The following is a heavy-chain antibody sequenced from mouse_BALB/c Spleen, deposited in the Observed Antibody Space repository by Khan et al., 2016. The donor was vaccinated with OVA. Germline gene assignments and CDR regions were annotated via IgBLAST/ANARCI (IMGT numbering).Heavy chain of an antibody. V-gene: IGHV1S29*02. CDR2: IFPNNGDS. Sequence: VQLQQSGPELVKPGASVKISCKASGYTFTDYNMDWVKQSHGKSLEWIGYIFPNNGDSGYNQKFKTKAALTVDTSSNTAFMELRSMTSEDSAVYYCTRSGYGSFAYWGRGTLVTVSA. J-gene: IGHJ3*01. CDR3: TRSGYGSFAY. CDR1: GYTFTDYN. D-gene: IGHD1-2*01.